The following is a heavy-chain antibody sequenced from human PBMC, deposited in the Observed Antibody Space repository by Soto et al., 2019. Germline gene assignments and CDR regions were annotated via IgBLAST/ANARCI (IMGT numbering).Heavy chain of an antibody. D-gene: IGHD2-15*01. CDR1: GFTFDDYA. CDR2: ISWNSGSI. V-gene: IGHV3-9*01. Sequence: GGSLRLSCAASGFTFDDYAMHWVRQAPGKGLEWVSGISWNSGSIGYADSVKGRFTISRDNAKNSLYLQMNSLRAEDTALYYCAKPLSSSSSPKYCSGGSCFTPFDYWGQGTLVTVSS. J-gene: IGHJ4*02. CDR3: AKPLSSSSSPKYCSGGSCFTPFDY.